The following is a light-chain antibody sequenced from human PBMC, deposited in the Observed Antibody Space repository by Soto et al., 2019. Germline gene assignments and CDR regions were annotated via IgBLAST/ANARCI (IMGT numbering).Light chain of an antibody. CDR2: KTS. V-gene: IGKV1-5*03. J-gene: IGKJ2*01. CDR3: QQYNSLYT. Sequence: DSERARSACAPSASVGARVTLTCRASQSISSYLNWYQQKPGKAPKRLIYKTSTLETGVPSRFSGSGSGTEFTLTISSLQPDDFATYYCQQYNSLYTFGQGTKVDNK. CDR1: QSISSY.